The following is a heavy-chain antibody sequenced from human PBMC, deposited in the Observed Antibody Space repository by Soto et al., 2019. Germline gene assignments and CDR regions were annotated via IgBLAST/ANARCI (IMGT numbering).Heavy chain of an antibody. D-gene: IGHD3-10*01. J-gene: IGHJ5*02. CDR2: INHSGST. CDR3: ARGGLSLVRGVRWLDP. CDR1: GGSFSGYY. Sequence: QVQLQQWGAGLLKPSETLSLTCAVYGGSFSGYYWSWIRQPPGKGLEWIGEINHSGSTNYNPSLNRRDNISXXTXEXXCFLHLSSVTAADTAVYYGARGGLSLVRGVRWLDPWGQGTLGTVSS. V-gene: IGHV4-34*01.